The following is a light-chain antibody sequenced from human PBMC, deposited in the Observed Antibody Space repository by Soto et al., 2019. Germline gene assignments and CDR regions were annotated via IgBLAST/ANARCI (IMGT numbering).Light chain of an antibody. J-gene: IGKJ1*01. V-gene: IGKV3-20*01. CDR2: GAS. Sequence: EIVLTQSPGTLSLSPGERATLSCRASLSVFNYLAWYQQKPGQAPRLLIYGASSRATDIPDRFSGSGSGTDFTLTISRLEPEDFAVYYCQQYGSSPWTFGQGTKVDIK. CDR1: LSVFNY. CDR3: QQYGSSPWT.